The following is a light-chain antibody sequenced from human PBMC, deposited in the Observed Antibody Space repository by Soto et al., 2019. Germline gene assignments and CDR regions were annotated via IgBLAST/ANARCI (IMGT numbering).Light chain of an antibody. Sequence: DIQMTQSPSSLSASVGDRVTITCRASQSISTWLAWFQPKPGKAPKLLIYRASSLEGGAPSRFSGSGSGTEFTLTISSLQPDDFATYYCQQYDSYPWTCGQGTKGDIK. V-gene: IGKV1-5*03. CDR2: RAS. CDR3: QQYDSYPWT. J-gene: IGKJ1*01. CDR1: QSISTW.